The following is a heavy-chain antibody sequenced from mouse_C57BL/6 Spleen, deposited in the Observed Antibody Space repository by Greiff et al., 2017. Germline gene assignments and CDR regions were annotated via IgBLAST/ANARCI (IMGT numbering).Heavy chain of an antibody. V-gene: IGHV3-1*01. J-gene: IGHJ2*01. D-gene: IGHD1-1*01. CDR2: ISYSGST. CDR1: GYSITSGYD. CDR3: AREGLLRYFDY. Sequence: EVQGVESGPGMVKPSQSLSLTCTVTGYSITSGYDWHWIRHFPGNKLEWMGYISYSGSTNYNPSLKSRISITHDTSKNHFFLKLNSVTTEDTATYYCAREGLLRYFDYWGQGTTLTVSS.